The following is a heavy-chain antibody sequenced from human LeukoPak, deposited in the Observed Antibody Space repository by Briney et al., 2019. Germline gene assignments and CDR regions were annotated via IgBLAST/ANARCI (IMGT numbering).Heavy chain of an antibody. Sequence: PSETLSLTCAVYGGSFSGYYWSWIRQPPGKGLEWIGEINHSGSTNYNPSLESRVTISVDTSKNQFSLKLSSVTAADTAVYYCARGWMEIRAFDIWGQGTMVTVSS. CDR1: GGSFSGYY. J-gene: IGHJ3*02. D-gene: IGHD2-2*03. CDR3: ARGWMEIRAFDI. CDR2: INHSGST. V-gene: IGHV4-34*01.